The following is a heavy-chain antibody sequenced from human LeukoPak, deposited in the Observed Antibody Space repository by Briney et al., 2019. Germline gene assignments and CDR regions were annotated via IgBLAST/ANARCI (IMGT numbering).Heavy chain of an antibody. CDR2: INHSGST. D-gene: IGHD3-3*01. CDR1: GGSFSGYY. J-gene: IGHJ6*02. Sequence: SETLSLTCAVYGGSFSGYYWSWIRQPPGKGLEWIGEINHSGSTNYNPSLKSRVTISVDTSKNQFSLKLSSVTAADTAVYYCAGGAPSRAFYDFWSGYYGMDVWGQGTTVTVSS. CDR3: AGGAPSRAFYDFWSGYYGMDV. V-gene: IGHV4-34*01.